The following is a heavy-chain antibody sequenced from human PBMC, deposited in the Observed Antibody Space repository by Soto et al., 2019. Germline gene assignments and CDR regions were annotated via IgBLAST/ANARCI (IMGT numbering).Heavy chain of an antibody. Sequence: SETLSLTCTVSGGSISSSSYYWGWIRQPPGKGLEWIGSIYYSGSTYYNPSLKSRVTISVDTSENQFSLKLSSVTAADTAVYYCARHASNYGVDYWGQGTLVTAPQ. J-gene: IGHJ4*02. CDR1: GGSISSSSYY. CDR2: IYYSGST. CDR3: ARHASNYGVDY. V-gene: IGHV4-39*01. D-gene: IGHD3-16*01.